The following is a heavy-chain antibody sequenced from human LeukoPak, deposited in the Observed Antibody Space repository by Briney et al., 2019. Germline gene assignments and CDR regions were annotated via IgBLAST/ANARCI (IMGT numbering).Heavy chain of an antibody. V-gene: IGHV3-53*01. D-gene: IGHD3-22*01. J-gene: IGHJ4*02. CDR1: GFTVSSNY. CDR2: IFKDGTS. CDR3: ARAPYYSDFVVSHDED. Sequence: GGSLRLSCAASGFTVSSNYMSWVRQAPGKGLECVSVIFKDGTSYYTDSVKGRFTISRDSSKNTVYLQMNSLRAEDTAVYYCARAPYYSDFVVSHDEDWGQGTLVTVSS.